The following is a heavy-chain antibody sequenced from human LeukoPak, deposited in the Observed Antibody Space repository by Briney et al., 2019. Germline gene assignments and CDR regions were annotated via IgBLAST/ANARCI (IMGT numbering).Heavy chain of an antibody. CDR3: AKDRAGTPWAD. D-gene: IGHD1-1*01. CDR2: IDGRGIDI. CDR1: GFTFSTYT. V-gene: IGHV3-23*01. J-gene: IGHJ4*02. Sequence: GGSLRLSCAASGFTFSTYTMTWVRQAPGGGLECVSTIDGRGIDIYYADSVGGRSTIPRDNSRNTVYLQMHSLRADDTAVYYCAKDRAGTPWADWGQGTLVTVSS.